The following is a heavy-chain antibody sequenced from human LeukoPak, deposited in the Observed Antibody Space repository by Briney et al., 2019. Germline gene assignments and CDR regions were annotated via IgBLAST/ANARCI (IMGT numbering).Heavy chain of an antibody. Sequence: SETLSLTCTVSGGSISSGGYYWSWIRQHPGKGLEWVGCIYYSGSTYYNPSLKSRVTISVDTSKNQFSLKLSSVTAADTAVYYCARVNYWLLDYWGQGTLVTVSS. CDR1: GGSISSGGYY. V-gene: IGHV4-31*03. CDR2: IYYSGST. D-gene: IGHD1-7*01. J-gene: IGHJ4*02. CDR3: ARVNYWLLDY.